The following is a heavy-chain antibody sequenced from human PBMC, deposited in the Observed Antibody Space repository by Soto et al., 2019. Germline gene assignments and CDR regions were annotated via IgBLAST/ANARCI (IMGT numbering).Heavy chain of an antibody. Sequence: EVQLLESGGGLVQPGGSLRLSCAASGFTFSRFVMSWVRQAPGKGLEWVSSISGNAAYTYYADSVKGRFTISIDHSKYTLWMQRKSRGADDTAVSYCANVRCRAACNRVHCYYMDVFGKGTTVTVSS. J-gene: IGHJ6*03. CDR2: ISGNAAYT. CDR1: GFTFSRFV. CDR3: ANVRCRAACNRVHCYYMDV. V-gene: IGHV3-23*01. D-gene: IGHD6-25*01.